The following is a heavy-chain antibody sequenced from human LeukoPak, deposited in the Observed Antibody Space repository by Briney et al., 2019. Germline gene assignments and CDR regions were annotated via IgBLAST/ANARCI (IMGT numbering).Heavy chain of an antibody. CDR3: ARVLLWFGEFVGAFDI. CDR1: GYTFTSYG. J-gene: IGHJ3*02. Sequence: ASVKVSCKASGYTFTSYGISWVRQAPGQVLEWMGWISAYNGNTNYAQKLQGRVTMTTDTSTSTAYMELRSLRSDDTAVYYCARVLLWFGEFVGAFDIWGQGTMVTVSS. D-gene: IGHD3-10*01. V-gene: IGHV1-18*01. CDR2: ISAYNGNT.